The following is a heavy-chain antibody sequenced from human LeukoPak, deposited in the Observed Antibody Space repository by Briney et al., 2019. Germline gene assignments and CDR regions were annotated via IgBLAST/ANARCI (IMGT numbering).Heavy chain of an antibody. J-gene: IGHJ4*02. CDR2: INTSGGST. V-gene: IGHV1-46*01. Sequence: GASVKVSCKASGYTFTKCYIHWVRQRPGQGLELMGIINTSGGSTSYAQKFQGRVTMTRDMSTSTVYMDLRSLRSEDTAVYYCARSSVYSSGSPLRYWGQGTLVTVSS. D-gene: IGHD3-22*01. CDR3: ARSSVYSSGSPLRY. CDR1: GYTFTKCY.